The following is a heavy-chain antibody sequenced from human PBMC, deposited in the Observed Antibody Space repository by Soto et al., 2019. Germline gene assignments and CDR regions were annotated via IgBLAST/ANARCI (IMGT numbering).Heavy chain of an antibody. Sequence: LRLSCEAAGFTFSNYWMTCGLQATGKGLGYVAKKQEDRRETHNLDSVKGRFTKCRDNAKNTLYLHMNSLRVEDTAVYFCYRDVVVGAKALSYWGQCALVTVSS. CDR2: KQEDRRET. V-gene: IGHV3-7*01. CDR1: GFTFSNYW. J-gene: IGHJ1*01. D-gene: IGHD2-15*01. CDR3: YRDVVVGAKALSY.